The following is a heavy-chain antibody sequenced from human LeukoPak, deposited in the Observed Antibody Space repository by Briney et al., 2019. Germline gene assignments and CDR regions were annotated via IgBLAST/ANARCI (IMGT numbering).Heavy chain of an antibody. J-gene: IGHJ1*01. D-gene: IGHD1-26*01. Sequence: ASVTVSCKASGYTFTGYYMHWVRQAPGQGLEWMGWINPNSGGTNYAQKFQGRVTMTRDTSISTAYMELSRLRSDDTAVYYCARAVGATPGVVHWGQGTLVTVSS. CDR1: GYTFTGYY. V-gene: IGHV1-2*02. CDR2: INPNSGGT. CDR3: ARAVGATPGVVH.